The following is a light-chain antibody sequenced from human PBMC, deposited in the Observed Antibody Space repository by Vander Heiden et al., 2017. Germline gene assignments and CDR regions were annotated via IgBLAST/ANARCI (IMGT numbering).Light chain of an antibody. V-gene: IGKV1-5*01. CDR3: QQYNSYSSYT. J-gene: IGKJ2*01. Sequence: DIQIPQSPSTLSASVGDRVTITCRASQSISSWLAWYQQKPGKAPKLLIYDASLLESGVPSRFSGSGSGTEFTLTISSLQPDDFATYYCQQYNSYSSYTFGQGTKLEIK. CDR2: DAS. CDR1: QSISSW.